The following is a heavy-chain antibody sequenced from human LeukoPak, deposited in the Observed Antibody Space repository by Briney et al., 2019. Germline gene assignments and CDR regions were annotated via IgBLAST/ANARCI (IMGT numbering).Heavy chain of an antibody. CDR3: ARDWYHFQDLSY. CDR2: ISSSSSYI. CDR1: GFTFSSYS. V-gene: IGHV3-21*01. J-gene: IGHJ4*02. Sequence: PGGSLRLPCAASGFTFSSYSMNWVRQAPGRGLEWVSSISSSSSYIYYADSVKGRFTISRDNAKNSLYLQMNSLRAEDTAVYYCARDWYHFQDLSYWGQGTLVTVSS. D-gene: IGHD3-3*01.